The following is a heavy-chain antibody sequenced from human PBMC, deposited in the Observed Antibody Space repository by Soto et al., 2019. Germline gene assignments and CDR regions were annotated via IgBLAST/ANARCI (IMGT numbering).Heavy chain of an antibody. CDR2: VNPNGGSP. CDR3: TRALGSMTTITPDRTGPRSLFDN. Sequence: QVQLVQSGAEVKKPGASVKISCQASGYTFTSFYIHWVRQAPGQGLEWMGLVNPNGGSPSYARMFEGRVTMTRDTSTSTVYVEVATLRSDETAVYYCTRALGSMTTITPDRTGPRSLFDNGGQGTLVTVSS. V-gene: IGHV1-46*01. CDR1: GYTFTSFY. D-gene: IGHD4-4*01. J-gene: IGHJ4*02.